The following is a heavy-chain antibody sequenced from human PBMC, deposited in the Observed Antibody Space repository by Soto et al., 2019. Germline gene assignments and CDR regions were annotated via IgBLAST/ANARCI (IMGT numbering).Heavy chain of an antibody. D-gene: IGHD3-9*01. Sequence: EVQRLEAGGGLVQPGGSLRLSCAASGFTFSAYAMGWVRQAPGKGLEWVSTIHGGGGATHYADSVKGRFTISRDDSKNTLYAQMNSLRAEDTDVYYCAKFEGQPLAYWYRDFWGRGTLVTVSS. CDR2: IHGGGGAT. CDR1: GFTFSAYA. J-gene: IGHJ2*01. CDR3: AKFEGQPLAYWYRDF. V-gene: IGHV3-23*01.